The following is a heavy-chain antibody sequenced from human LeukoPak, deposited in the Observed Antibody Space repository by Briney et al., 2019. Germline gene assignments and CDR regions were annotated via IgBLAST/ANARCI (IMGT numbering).Heavy chain of an antibody. CDR2: INPNSGGT. Sequence: GASVKVSCKASGYTFTGYYMHWVRQAPGQGLEWMGRINPNSGGTNYAQKFQGRVTMTRDTSISTAYMELSRLRSDDTAVYYCARDLFPDYYGSGSYSSPTDYWGQGILVIVP. J-gene: IGHJ4*01. CDR3: ARDLFPDYYGSGSYSSPTDY. V-gene: IGHV1-2*06. D-gene: IGHD3-10*01. CDR1: GYTFTGYY.